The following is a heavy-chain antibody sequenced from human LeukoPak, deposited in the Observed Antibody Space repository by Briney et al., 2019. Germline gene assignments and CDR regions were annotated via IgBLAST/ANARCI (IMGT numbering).Heavy chain of an antibody. J-gene: IGHJ6*03. CDR3: ARAVPAPNLDYYSMDV. V-gene: IGHV1-69*01. CDR1: GGTFSSYA. Sequence: SVKVSCKASGGTFSSYAISWVRQAPGQGLEWMGGIIPIFGTANYAQKFQGRVTITEDESTSTAYMELSSLRSEDTAVYYCARAVPAPNLDYYSMDVWGKGNTVTVSS. D-gene: IGHD2-2*01. CDR2: IIPIFGTA.